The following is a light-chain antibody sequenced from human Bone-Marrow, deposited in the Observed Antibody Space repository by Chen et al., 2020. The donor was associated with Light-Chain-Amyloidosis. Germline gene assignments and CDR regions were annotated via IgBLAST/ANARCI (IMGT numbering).Light chain of an antibody. CDR2: EDS. Sequence: SYELTQPPSVSVSPGQTARIPCSGDALPKKYANWYQQKSGQAPVLVIYEDSKRPSGIPERFSGPSSGTMATLTISGAQVEDEADYYCYSTDSSGNLLVFGGGTKLTVL. V-gene: IGLV3-10*01. CDR1: ALPKKY. J-gene: IGLJ2*01. CDR3: YSTDSSGNLLV.